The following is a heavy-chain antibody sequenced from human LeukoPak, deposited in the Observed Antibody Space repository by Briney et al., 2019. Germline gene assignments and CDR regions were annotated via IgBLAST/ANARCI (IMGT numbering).Heavy chain of an antibody. CDR1: GFTFSSYA. CDR3: AKDVGIVSQH. CDR2: ITGSGGST. V-gene: IGHV3-23*01. D-gene: IGHD3-22*01. J-gene: IGHJ1*01. Sequence: GGSLRLSCAASGFTFSSYAMSWVRQAPGKGLESVSGITGSGGSTYYADSVKGRFTISRDNSKNTLYLQMNSLRAEDTAVYYCAKDVGIVSQHWGQGTLVTVS.